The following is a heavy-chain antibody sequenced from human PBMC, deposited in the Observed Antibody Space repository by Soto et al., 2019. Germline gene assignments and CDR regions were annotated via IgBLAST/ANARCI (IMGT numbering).Heavy chain of an antibody. J-gene: IGHJ4*02. CDR3: ARDSGPAVPLNYDSSGSDY. D-gene: IGHD3-22*01. CDR1: GGTFSSYA. Sequence: QVQLVQSGAEVKKPGSSVKVSCKASGGTFSSYAISWVRQAPGQGVEWMGGIIPIFGTANYAQKFQGRVTITADKSTSTAYMELSSVSSEDTAVYYCARDSGPAVPLNYDSSGSDYWGQGTLVTVSS. V-gene: IGHV1-69*06. CDR2: IIPIFGTA.